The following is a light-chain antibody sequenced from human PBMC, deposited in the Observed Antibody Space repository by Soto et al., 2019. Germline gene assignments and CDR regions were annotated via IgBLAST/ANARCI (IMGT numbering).Light chain of an antibody. J-gene: IGKJ4*01. Sequence: TQSPSFLSASVGDRVTITCRASQSAISNLAWYQQKPGQTPRLLIYDASTRAIGIPARFSGSGSGTEFTLTISSLLSEDFAVYYCHQYYKWPLTFGGGTKVDIK. CDR3: HQYYKWPLT. V-gene: IGKV3-15*01. CDR1: QSAISN. CDR2: DAS.